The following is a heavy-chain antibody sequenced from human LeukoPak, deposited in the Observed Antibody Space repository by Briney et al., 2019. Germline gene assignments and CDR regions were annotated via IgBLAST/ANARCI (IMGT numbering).Heavy chain of an antibody. CDR2: IYYSGST. V-gene: IGHV4-39*07. Sequence: PSETLSLTCTVSGGSISGSSYYWGWIRQPPGKGLECIGSIYYSGSTYYNPSLKSRVTISVDTSKNQFSLKLSFGTAADTAVYYCARIEYSSSCDYWGQGTLVTVSS. CDR3: ARIEYSSSCDY. J-gene: IGHJ4*02. CDR1: GGSISGSSYY. D-gene: IGHD6-6*01.